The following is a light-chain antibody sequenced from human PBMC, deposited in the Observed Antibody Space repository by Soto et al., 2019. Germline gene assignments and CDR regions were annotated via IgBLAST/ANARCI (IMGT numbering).Light chain of an antibody. Sequence: EKVMTQSPATLSVSPGERATLSCRASQSVSSYLAWYQQKPGQAPRLLIYDASTRATGVPARFSDSGSGTEFTLTISSLQSEELAVYYCQQYDDWPETVGQGIKVEIK. V-gene: IGKV3-15*01. J-gene: IGKJ1*01. CDR3: QQYDDWPET. CDR2: DAS. CDR1: QSVSSY.